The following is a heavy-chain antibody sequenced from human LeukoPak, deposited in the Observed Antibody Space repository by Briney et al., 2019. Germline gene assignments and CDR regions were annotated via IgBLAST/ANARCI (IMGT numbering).Heavy chain of an antibody. V-gene: IGHV3-53*01. CDR2: IYSGGST. D-gene: IGHD7-27*01. CDR1: GLTVSRNY. J-gene: IGHJ3*01. CDR3: ARNMGDWGRAFDF. Sequence: GGSLRLSCAASGLTVSRNYMSWVRQAPGQGLEWVSIIYSGGSTIYGDSVKGRFTISRDNSKNTLFLHMNGLRAEDTAVYYCARNMGDWGRAFDFWGQGTMVTVSS.